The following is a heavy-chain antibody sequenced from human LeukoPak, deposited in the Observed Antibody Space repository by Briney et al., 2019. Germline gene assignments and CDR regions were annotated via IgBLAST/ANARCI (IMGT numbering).Heavy chain of an antibody. J-gene: IGHJ6*03. D-gene: IGHD3-16*01. Sequence: GGSLRLSCAASGLTFSSYSMNWVRQAPGKGLEWVSSISSSSSYIYYADSVKGRFTISRDNAKNSLYLQMNSLRAEDTAVYYCAGAWGSFGYYYMDVWGKGTTVTVSS. CDR1: GLTFSSYS. CDR3: AGAWGSFGYYYMDV. V-gene: IGHV3-21*01. CDR2: ISSSSSYI.